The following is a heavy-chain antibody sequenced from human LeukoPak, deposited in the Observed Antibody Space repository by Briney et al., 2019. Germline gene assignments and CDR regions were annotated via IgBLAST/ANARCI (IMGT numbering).Heavy chain of an antibody. D-gene: IGHD5-24*01. CDR1: GYSFTSYW. CDR2: IYPGDSDT. J-gene: IGHJ4*02. Sequence: GESLKISCKGSGYSFTSYWIGWVRQMPGKGLEWMGIIYPGDSDTRYSPSFQGQVTISADKSISTAYLQWSSLKASDTAMYYCAGWHKRWLQFAYYFDYWGQGTLVTVSS. V-gene: IGHV5-51*01. CDR3: AGWHKRWLQFAYYFDY.